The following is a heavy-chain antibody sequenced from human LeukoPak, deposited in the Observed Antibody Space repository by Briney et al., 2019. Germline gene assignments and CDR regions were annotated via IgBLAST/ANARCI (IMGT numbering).Heavy chain of an antibody. D-gene: IGHD5-18*01. CDR1: GFTFSSYW. CDR2: IKEDGSEK. J-gene: IGHJ4*02. CDR3: ARGGIQLWFFDY. Sequence: GGSLRLSCAASGFTFSSYWMSWVRQAPGKGLEWVANIKEDGSEKYYVDSVKGRLTISRDTAKSSLYLQMNSLRAEDTAVYYCARGGIQLWFFDYWGQGTLVTVSS. V-gene: IGHV3-7*02.